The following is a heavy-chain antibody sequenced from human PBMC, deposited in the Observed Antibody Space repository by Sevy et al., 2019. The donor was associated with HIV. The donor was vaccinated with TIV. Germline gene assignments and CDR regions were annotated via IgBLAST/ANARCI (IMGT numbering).Heavy chain of an antibody. CDR1: GGSISNSDSY. Sequence: SETLSLTCTVSGGSISNSDSYWSWIRQPPGKGLEWIGYIHHTGGTYYNPFLKSRVAMSVDTSEKQFSLKLSSMTEADTAVYYCASKRGYNHGPFDYWGQGTLVTVSS. CDR2: IHHTGGT. CDR3: ASKRGYNHGPFDY. D-gene: IGHD5-12*01. V-gene: IGHV4-30-4*02. J-gene: IGHJ4*02.